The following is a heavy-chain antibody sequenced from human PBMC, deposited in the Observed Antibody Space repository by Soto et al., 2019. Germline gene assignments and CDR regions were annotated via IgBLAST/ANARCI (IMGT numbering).Heavy chain of an antibody. J-gene: IGHJ5*02. CDR1: GTSISSTFW. V-gene: IGHV4-4*02. CDR2: IYHRGST. CDR3: ARRGWPQIPSPFDP. Sequence: PSETLSLTCAVSGTSISSTFWWTWVRQPPGRGLEWIGEIYHRGSTKYSPSFKSRVTISVDKSNNQFSLELSSVTAADTAVYYCARRGWPQIPSPFDPWGQGTLVTVSS. D-gene: IGHD2-15*01.